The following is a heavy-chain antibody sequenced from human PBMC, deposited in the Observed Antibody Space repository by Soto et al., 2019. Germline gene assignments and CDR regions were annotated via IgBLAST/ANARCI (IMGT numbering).Heavy chain of an antibody. J-gene: IGHJ3*02. Sequence: TCAISGDSASSNSAAWNWIRQSPSRGLEWLGRTYYRSKWYNDYAVSVKSRITINPDTSKNQFSLQLNSVTPEDTAVYYCARDPGLHCSSTSCYGDAFDIWGQGTMVTVSS. CDR2: TYYRSKWYN. CDR1: GDSASSNSAA. D-gene: IGHD2-2*01. CDR3: ARDPGLHCSSTSCYGDAFDI. V-gene: IGHV6-1*01.